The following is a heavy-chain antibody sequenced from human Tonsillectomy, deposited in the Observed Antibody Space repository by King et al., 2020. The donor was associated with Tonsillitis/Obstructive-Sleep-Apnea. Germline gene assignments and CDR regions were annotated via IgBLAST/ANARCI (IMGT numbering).Heavy chain of an antibody. Sequence: VQLQQWGAGLLKPSETLSLTCAVYRGSFSGYYWSWIRQPPGKGLEWIGVINHSGSTNYNPSLKSRVTISVHTSKNQFSLKLSSVTAADTAVYYCAREDGDSGYDYGGWFDPWGQGTLVTVSS. CDR2: INHSGST. CDR3: AREDGDSGYDYGGWFDP. V-gene: IGHV4-34*01. D-gene: IGHD5-12*01. CDR1: RGSFSGYY. J-gene: IGHJ5*02.